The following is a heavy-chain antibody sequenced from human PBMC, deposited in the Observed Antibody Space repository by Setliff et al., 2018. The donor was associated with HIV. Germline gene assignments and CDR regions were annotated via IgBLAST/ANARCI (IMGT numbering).Heavy chain of an antibody. D-gene: IGHD6-19*01. J-gene: IGHJ4*02. CDR2: IYTSGST. CDR1: GGSISSGSYY. V-gene: IGHV4-61*02. Sequence: LSLTCTVSGGSISSGSYYWSWIRQPAGKGLEWIGRIYTSGSTNYNPSLKSRVTMSIDTSKNQFSLKLNSVTAADTAVYYCARLRPSVADRSYFDHWGQGTLVTVS. CDR3: ARLRPSVADRSYFDH.